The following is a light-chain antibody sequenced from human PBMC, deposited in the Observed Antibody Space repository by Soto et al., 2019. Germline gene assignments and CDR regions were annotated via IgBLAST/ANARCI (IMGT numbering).Light chain of an antibody. CDR2: GAS. J-gene: IGKJ1*01. Sequence: DIRMTQSPSSLSASVGDRVTITCRASQGISSFLNWYQQKPRKAPKLMIYGASNLESGVPSRFSGSGSGKDFTLTINSLQPEDVATYYCQQNFNAPRTFGQGTRVEIK. V-gene: IGKV1-39*01. CDR1: QGISSF. CDR3: QQNFNAPRT.